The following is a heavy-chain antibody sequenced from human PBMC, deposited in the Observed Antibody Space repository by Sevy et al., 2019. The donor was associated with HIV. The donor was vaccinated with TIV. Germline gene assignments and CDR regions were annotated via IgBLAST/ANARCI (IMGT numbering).Heavy chain of an antibody. Sequence: GGSLRLSCAASGFTFSSYGMHWVRQAPGKGLEWVAAIWYDGSNKYYVDSVKGRFTVSRDNSKNTLYLQMNSLRDEDTAVYYCARELKGISMVRGVTYELAYWGQGTLVTVSS. V-gene: IGHV3-33*01. CDR2: IWYDGSNK. CDR1: GFTFSSYG. D-gene: IGHD3-10*01. CDR3: ARELKGISMVRGVTYELAY. J-gene: IGHJ4*02.